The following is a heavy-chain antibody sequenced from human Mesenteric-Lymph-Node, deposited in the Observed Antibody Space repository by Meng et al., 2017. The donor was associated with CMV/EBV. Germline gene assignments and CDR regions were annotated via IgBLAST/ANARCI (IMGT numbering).Heavy chain of an antibody. CDR3: ARTIDDGGLYFDY. CDR2: IYYSGST. Sequence: SETLSLTCTVSGGSISSSSYYWGWIRQPPGKGLEWIGSIYYSGSTYYNPSLKSRVTISVDTSKNQFSLRLSSVTAADTAVYYCARTIDDGGLYFDYWGQGTLVTVSS. CDR1: GGSISSSSYY. J-gene: IGHJ4*02. D-gene: IGHD3-16*01. V-gene: IGHV4-39*07.